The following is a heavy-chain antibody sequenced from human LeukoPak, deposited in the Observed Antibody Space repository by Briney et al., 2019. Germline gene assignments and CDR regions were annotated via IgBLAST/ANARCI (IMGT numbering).Heavy chain of an antibody. CDR1: CFSIRGYY. CDR2: IYYSGST. V-gene: IGHV4-59*08. CDR3: AVGATHYYMDV. J-gene: IGHJ6*03. D-gene: IGHD3-16*01. Sequence: SETLSLTCTVSCFSIRGYYWSLVRQPPGKGLEWIAYIYYSGSTNYNPSLKSRVTISLDTSKNQFSLKLSSVTAADTAVYYCAVGATHYYMDVWGKGTTVTVSS.